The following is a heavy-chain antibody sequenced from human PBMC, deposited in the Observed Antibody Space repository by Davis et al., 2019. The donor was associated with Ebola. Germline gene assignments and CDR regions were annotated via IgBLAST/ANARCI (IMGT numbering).Heavy chain of an antibody. D-gene: IGHD4-17*01. CDR1: GFTFSSYW. J-gene: IGHJ4*02. Sequence: GESLKISCAASGFTFSSYWMSWVRQAPGKGLEWVANIKQDGSEKHYVDYVKGRFTISRDSAKNSLYLQMNSLKDEDTAVYYCARNRYGDYELDSWGQGTLVTVSS. CDR2: IKQDGSEK. CDR3: ARNRYGDYELDS. V-gene: IGHV3-7*01.